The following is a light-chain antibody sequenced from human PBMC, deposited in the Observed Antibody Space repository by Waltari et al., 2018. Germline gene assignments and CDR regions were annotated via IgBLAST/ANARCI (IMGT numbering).Light chain of an antibody. CDR1: QSVNSRH. CDR2: GTS. Sequence: EVVLTQSPGTLSLSPGERATLSCRASQSVNSRHLAWYQQKPGQAPRLLIDGTSIRATGIPDRFSGSGSGTDFTLTISRLDPEDFAVYYCQQYGTSLWTFGPGTKVEIK. J-gene: IGKJ1*01. V-gene: IGKV3-20*01. CDR3: QQYGTSLWT.